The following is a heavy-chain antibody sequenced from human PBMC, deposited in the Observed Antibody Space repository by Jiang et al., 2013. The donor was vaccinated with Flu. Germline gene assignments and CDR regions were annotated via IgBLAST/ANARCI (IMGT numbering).Heavy chain of an antibody. CDR2: SLTWEH. J-gene: IGHJ5*02. CDR1: GGFISSYY. Sequence: TVSGGFISSYYWSWIRQPPGKDWSGLGISLTWEHQLQSSLKSRVTISVDTSKNQXSLRLTSVTAADTAVYYCARCPFWGTNSRGWFDPWGQGTLVTVSS. CDR3: ARCPFWGTNSRGWFDP. V-gene: IGHV4-59*13. D-gene: IGHD3-16*01.